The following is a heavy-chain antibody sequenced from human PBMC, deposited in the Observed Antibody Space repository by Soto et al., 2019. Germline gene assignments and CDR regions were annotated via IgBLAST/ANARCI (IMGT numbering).Heavy chain of an antibody. D-gene: IGHD5-12*01. CDR1: GFTFTNYA. V-gene: IGHV3-23*01. Sequence: GGSLRLSCATSGFTFTNYAMTWVRQGPGKGLEWVSPISAGGVSTYFADSVKSRLTISRDNSKNTIFLHMNSLRAEDTAVYYCAKRYRGYSGYIQSWGQGTLVTVSS. CDR2: ISAGGVST. CDR3: AKRYRGYSGYIQS. J-gene: IGHJ5*02.